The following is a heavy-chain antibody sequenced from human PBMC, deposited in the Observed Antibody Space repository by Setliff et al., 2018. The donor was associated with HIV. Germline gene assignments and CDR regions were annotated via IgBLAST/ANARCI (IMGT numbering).Heavy chain of an antibody. CDR3: ARGTVGATFLHNDY. CDR1: GFTFSSYS. J-gene: IGHJ4*02. Sequence: GGSLRLSCAASGFTFSSYSMNWVRQAPGKGLGWVSSISSSSSYIYYADSVKGRFTISRDNAKNSLYLQMNSLRAEDTAVYYCARGTVGATFLHNDYWGQGSPVTVSS. D-gene: IGHD1-26*01. V-gene: IGHV3-21*01. CDR2: ISSSSSYI.